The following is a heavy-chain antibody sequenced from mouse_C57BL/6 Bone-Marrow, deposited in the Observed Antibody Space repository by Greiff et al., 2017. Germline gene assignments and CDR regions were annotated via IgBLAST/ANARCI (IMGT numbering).Heavy chain of an antibody. CDR2: IWTGGGT. V-gene: IGHV2-9-1*01. Sequence: QVQLKESGPGLVAPSQSLSITCTVSGFSLTSYAISWVRQPPGKGLEWLGVIWTGGGTNYNSALKSRLSISKDTSKSQVFLKMNSLQTGDTARYYCAGIYYYGSSFYAMDYWGQGTSVTVSS. D-gene: IGHD1-1*01. CDR1: GFSLTSYA. CDR3: AGIYYYGSSFYAMDY. J-gene: IGHJ4*01.